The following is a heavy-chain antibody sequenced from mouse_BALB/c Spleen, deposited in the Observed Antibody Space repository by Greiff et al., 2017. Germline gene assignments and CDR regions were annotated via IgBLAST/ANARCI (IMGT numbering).Heavy chain of an antibody. Sequence: EVHLVESGGGLVKPGGSLKLSCAASGFTFSSYTMSWVRQTPEKRLEWVATISSGGSYTYYPDSVKGRFTISRDNAKNTLYLQMSSLKSEDTAMYYCTRHYYGSSGDAMDYWGQGTSVTVSS. CDR2: ISSGGSYT. CDR3: TRHYYGSSGDAMDY. J-gene: IGHJ4*01. CDR1: GFTFSSYT. V-gene: IGHV5-6-4*01. D-gene: IGHD1-1*01.